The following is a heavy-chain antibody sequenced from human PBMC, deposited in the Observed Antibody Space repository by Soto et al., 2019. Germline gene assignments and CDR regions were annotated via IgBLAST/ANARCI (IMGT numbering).Heavy chain of an antibody. CDR3: ARDQSGAGPTTFFDP. Sequence: PGGSLRLSCAASGFTFSSYWMHWVRQAPGKGLVWVSRISIDGTDTTYADSVKGRFTISRDNAKNTLYLQMNSLRAEDTAIYYCARDQSGAGPTTFFDPWGQGVLVTVSS. J-gene: IGHJ5*02. V-gene: IGHV3-74*01. CDR1: GFTFSSYW. CDR2: ISIDGTDT. D-gene: IGHD6-19*01.